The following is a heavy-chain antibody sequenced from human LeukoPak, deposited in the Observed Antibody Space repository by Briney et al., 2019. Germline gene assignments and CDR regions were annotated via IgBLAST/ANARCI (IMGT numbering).Heavy chain of an antibody. Sequence: SETLSLTCAVSGGSISSSNWWSWVRQPPGKGLEWIGEIYHSGSTNYNPSLKSRVTISVDKSKNQFSLKLSSVTAADTAVYYCAREVGDTLTGSFDYWGQGTLVTVSS. CDR3: AREVGDTLTGSFDY. J-gene: IGHJ4*02. CDR2: IYHSGST. CDR1: GGSISSSNW. D-gene: IGHD3-9*01. V-gene: IGHV4-4*02.